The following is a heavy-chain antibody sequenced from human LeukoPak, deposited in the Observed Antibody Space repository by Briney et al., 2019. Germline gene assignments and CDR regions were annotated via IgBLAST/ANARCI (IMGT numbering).Heavy chain of an antibody. CDR2: IYYSTIT. Sequence: SETLSLTCTVSGGSISRSSYNWGWIRQPPGKGLEWIGFIYYSTITYYNPSLKSRVTISVDTSKNQFSLNLSSVTAADTAVYFCARHIFTGSYPDYWGQGALVTVSS. D-gene: IGHD1-26*01. CDR3: ARHIFTGSYPDY. V-gene: IGHV4-39*01. J-gene: IGHJ4*02. CDR1: GGSISRSSYN.